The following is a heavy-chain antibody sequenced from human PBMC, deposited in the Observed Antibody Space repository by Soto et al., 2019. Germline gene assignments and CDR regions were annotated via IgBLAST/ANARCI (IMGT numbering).Heavy chain of an antibody. V-gene: IGHV4-38-2*02. J-gene: IGHJ4*02. CDR2: IYRSGSS. Sequence: SLTCSVSGYTISSGYHWAWIRQPPGKGLEWIATIYRSGSSYYTPSLKSRVTISVDTSNNQFSLELSSVTAADTAVYYCARVTYDTLDYWGQGTLVTVSS. CDR3: ARVTYDTLDY. CDR1: GYTISSGYH. D-gene: IGHD3-9*01.